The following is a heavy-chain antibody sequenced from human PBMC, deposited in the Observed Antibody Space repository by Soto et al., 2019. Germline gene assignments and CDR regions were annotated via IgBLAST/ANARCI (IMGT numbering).Heavy chain of an antibody. D-gene: IGHD6-19*01. Sequence: GGSLRLSCAASGFTFSSYAMSWVRQAPGKGLECVSTISGSGGTTYYADSVKGRFTISRDNSKNTLYLQLTTLTAEDTAVYYCARSHSTTPVAVAGPDYYFGLWGRGTLVTVSS. CDR2: ISGSGGTT. V-gene: IGHV3-23*01. J-gene: IGHJ4*02. CDR3: ARSHSTTPVAVAGPDYYFGL. CDR1: GFTFSSYA.